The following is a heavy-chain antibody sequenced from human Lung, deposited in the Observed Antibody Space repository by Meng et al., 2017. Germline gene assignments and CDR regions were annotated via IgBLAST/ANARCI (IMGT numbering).Heavy chain of an antibody. V-gene: IGHV4-4*03. J-gene: IGHJ4*02. CDR2: IYHSGST. D-gene: IGHD6-19*01. Sequence: AHGLGHPPGPLSLPCRVSGGSLRSCNWWSWVRQPPGKGLEWIGEIYHSGSTNYNPSLKSRVTISVDKSKNQFSLKLSSVTAADTAVYYCARRGLWLDPQNFDYWGQGTLVTVSS. CDR3: ARRGLWLDPQNFDY. CDR1: GGSLRSCNW.